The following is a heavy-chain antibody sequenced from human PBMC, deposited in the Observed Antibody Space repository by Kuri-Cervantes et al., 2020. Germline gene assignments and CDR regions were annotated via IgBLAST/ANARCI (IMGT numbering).Heavy chain of an antibody. V-gene: IGHV4-34*11. Sequence: GSLRLSCAVYGESFRGYYWSWIRQTPGKGLEWIGYIYYSGSTNYNPSLKSRVTISVDTSKNQFSLKLSSVTAADTAVYYCARVSKILGNQHWGQGTLVTVSS. CDR1: GESFRGYY. D-gene: IGHD3-3*01. J-gene: IGHJ1*01. CDR2: IYYSGST. CDR3: ARVSKILGNQH.